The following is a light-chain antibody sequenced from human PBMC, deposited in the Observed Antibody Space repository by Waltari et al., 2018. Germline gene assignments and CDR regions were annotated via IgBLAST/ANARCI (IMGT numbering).Light chain of an antibody. CDR2: DVN. CDR3: SSYTSSSNLNV. V-gene: IGLV2-14*03. Sequence: QSALPQPASVSGSPGPSLTISCTGTSSDVGGYTSVSWYQQHPGKAPELMIYDVNYRPSGVSNRFSGSKSGNTASLTISGLQAEDEADYYCSSYTSSSNLNVFGSGTKVTVL. J-gene: IGLJ6*01. CDR1: SSDVGGYTS.